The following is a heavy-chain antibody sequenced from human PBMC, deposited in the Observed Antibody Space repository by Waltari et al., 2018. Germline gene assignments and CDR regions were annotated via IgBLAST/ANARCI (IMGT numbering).Heavy chain of an antibody. V-gene: IGHV3-74*01. D-gene: IGHD4-17*01. CDR2: INSDGSST. CDR3: ARDGGYGDLDY. CDR1: GFTFSNYR. J-gene: IGHJ4*02. Sequence: EVQVVESGGGLVQPGGSLRLSCAASGFTFSNYRMHWVRQAPGKGLVWFSRINSDGSSTIYADSVKGRFTISRDNAKNTLYLQMNSLRVEDTAVYYCARDGGYGDLDYWGQGTLVTVSS.